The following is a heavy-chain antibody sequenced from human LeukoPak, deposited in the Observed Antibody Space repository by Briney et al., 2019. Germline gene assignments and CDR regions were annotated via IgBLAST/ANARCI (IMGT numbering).Heavy chain of an antibody. Sequence: ASVKVSCKASGYTFTSYDINWVRQATGQGLEWMGWMNPNSGNTGYAQKFQGRVTMTRNTSISTAYMELSSLRSEDTAVYYCARGSVIWFGESETDFLDYWGQGTLVTVSS. CDR1: GYTFTSYD. CDR3: ARGSVIWFGESETDFLDY. V-gene: IGHV1-8*01. J-gene: IGHJ4*02. CDR2: MNPNSGNT. D-gene: IGHD3-10*01.